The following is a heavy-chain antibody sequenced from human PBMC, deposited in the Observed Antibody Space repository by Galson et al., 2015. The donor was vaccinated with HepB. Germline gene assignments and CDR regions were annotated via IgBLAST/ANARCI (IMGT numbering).Heavy chain of an antibody. V-gene: IGHV4-34*01. J-gene: IGHJ6*03. Sequence: ETLSLTCAVYGGSFSGYWTWIRQPPEKGLEWIGEINDSGSTNYNPSLKSRVTISVDTSKNQFSLKVSSVTAADTAVYYCAREGGYCSSTSCPDPRYYYYMDVWGKGTTVTVSS. CDR3: AREGGYCSSTSCPDPRYYYYMDV. CDR2: INDSGST. D-gene: IGHD2-2*01. CDR1: GGSFSGY.